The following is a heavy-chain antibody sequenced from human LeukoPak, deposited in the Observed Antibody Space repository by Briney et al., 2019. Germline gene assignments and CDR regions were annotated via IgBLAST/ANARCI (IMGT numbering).Heavy chain of an antibody. D-gene: IGHD5-24*01. Sequence: SQTLSLTCAISGDSVSSNSAAWNWVRQSPSRGLEWLGRTYYRSKLYKDYAVSVKSRITINPDTSKNQFSLQLNSVTPEDTAVYYCTRGRDGYNYAYYYGMDVWGQGTTVTVSS. CDR2: TYYRSKLYK. CDR1: GDSVSSNSAA. CDR3: TRGRDGYNYAYYYGMDV. V-gene: IGHV6-1*01. J-gene: IGHJ6*02.